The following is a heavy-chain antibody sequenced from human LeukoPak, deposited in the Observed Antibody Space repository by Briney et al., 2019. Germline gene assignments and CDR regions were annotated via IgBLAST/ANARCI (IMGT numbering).Heavy chain of an antibody. J-gene: IGHJ4*02. CDR2: IFYSGST. CDR1: GASVSSSSYY. CDR3: ATRRSGSHPYY. Sequence: SETLSLTCTVSGASVSSSSYYWEWIRQPPGKGLEWVGSIFYSGSTSYNPSPKSRVTMSVDTSKNQFSLRLSSVTATDTAVYYCATRRSGSHPYYWGQGTLVTVSS. V-gene: IGHV4-39*01. D-gene: IGHD1-26*01.